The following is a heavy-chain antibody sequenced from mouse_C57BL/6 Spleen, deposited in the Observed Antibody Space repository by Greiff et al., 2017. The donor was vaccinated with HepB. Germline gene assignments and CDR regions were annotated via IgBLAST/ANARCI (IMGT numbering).Heavy chain of an antibody. Sequence: VKLVESGPGLVAPSQSLSITCTVSGFSLTSYGVDWVRQSPGKGLEWLGVIWGVGSTNYNSALKSRLSISKDNSKSQVFLKMNSLQTDDTAMYYCARGTGTPFAYWGQGTLVTVSA. CDR2: IWGVGST. CDR3: ARGTGTPFAY. D-gene: IGHD4-1*01. J-gene: IGHJ3*01. V-gene: IGHV2-6*01. CDR1: GFSLTSYG.